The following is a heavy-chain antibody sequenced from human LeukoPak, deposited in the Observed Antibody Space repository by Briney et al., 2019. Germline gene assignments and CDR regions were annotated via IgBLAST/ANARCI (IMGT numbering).Heavy chain of an antibody. J-gene: IGHJ4*02. V-gene: IGHV3-30*04. Sequence: GGSLRLSCAASGFTFSSYAMHWVRQAPGKGLEWVAVISYDGSNKYYADSVKGRFTISRDNSKNTLYLQMNSLRAEDTAVYYCARAVPWFGESPLDYWGQGTLVTVSS. D-gene: IGHD3-10*01. CDR2: ISYDGSNK. CDR1: GFTFSSYA. CDR3: ARAVPWFGESPLDY.